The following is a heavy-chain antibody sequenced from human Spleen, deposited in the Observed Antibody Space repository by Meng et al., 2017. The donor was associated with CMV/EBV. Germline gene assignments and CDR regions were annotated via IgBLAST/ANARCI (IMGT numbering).Heavy chain of an antibody. V-gene: IGHV1-46*01. CDR1: GYTFTSYY. D-gene: IGHD6-19*01. CDR3: AKDHVAVTGIGPVFDS. J-gene: IGHJ4*02. Sequence: ASVKVSCKASGYTFTSYYVHWVRQAPGQGLEWMGIVNPTGGYTSYAPKFQGRVIMTRDTSTSTVYMELSSLRSEDTAVYYCAKDHVAVTGIGPVFDSWGQGTLVTVSS. CDR2: VNPTGGYT.